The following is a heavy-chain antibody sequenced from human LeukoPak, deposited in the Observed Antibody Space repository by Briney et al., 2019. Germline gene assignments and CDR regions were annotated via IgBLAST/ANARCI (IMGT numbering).Heavy chain of an antibody. CDR2: MNPNSGNT. V-gene: IGHV1-8*01. Sequence: ASVKVSCKASGYTFTSYDINWVRQATGQGLEWMGWMNPNSGNTGYAQKFQGRVTMTRDTSISTAYMELSSLRSEDTAVYYCARGSGDYGGNSMPFDYWGQGTLVTVSS. CDR3: ARGSGDYGGNSMPFDY. D-gene: IGHD4-23*01. CDR1: GYTFTSYD. J-gene: IGHJ4*02.